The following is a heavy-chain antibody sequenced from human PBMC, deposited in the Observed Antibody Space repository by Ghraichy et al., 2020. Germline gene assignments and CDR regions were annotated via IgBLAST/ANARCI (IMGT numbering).Heavy chain of an antibody. D-gene: IGHD2-2*01. CDR3: ARAQYCSSTSCYAFDI. CDR1: GGSFSGYH. J-gene: IGHJ3*02. Sequence: SETLSLTCAVYGGSFSGYHWSWIRQPPGKGLEWIGEIIGQISHSGSTNYNPSLKSRVTISVDTSKNQISLKLSSLTAADTAVYYCARAQYCSSTSCYAFDIWGQGTMVTVSP. CDR2: IIGQISHSGST. V-gene: IGHV4-34*12.